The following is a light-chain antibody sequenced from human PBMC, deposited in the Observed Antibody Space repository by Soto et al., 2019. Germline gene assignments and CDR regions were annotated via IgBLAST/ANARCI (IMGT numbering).Light chain of an antibody. Sequence: QPVLTQSPSASASLGASVKLTCTLSSEHSAYSIAWHQQQPEKGPRYLMKLGDDGSHSKGDGIPDRVSGSSSGAERYLTISSLQSEDEADSYCQTWAAGTGIVVFGGGTKLTVL. CDR3: QTWAAGTGIVV. CDR1: SEHSAYS. V-gene: IGLV4-69*01. CDR2: LGDDGSH. J-gene: IGLJ2*01.